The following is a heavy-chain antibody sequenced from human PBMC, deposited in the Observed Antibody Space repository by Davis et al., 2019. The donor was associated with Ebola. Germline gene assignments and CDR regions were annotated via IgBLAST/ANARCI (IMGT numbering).Heavy chain of an antibody. Sequence: MPSETLSLTCTVSGGSVSGGDYYWSWIRQPPGKGLAWLSYIYNSGSSGSTNYHPSLKNRVTISVATSKNHFSLKLTSVSAADTAVYYCARRHLVPATVDYFDYWGQGTLVTVSS. V-gene: IGHV4-61*03. CDR1: GGSVSGGDYY. J-gene: IGHJ4*02. D-gene: IGHD2-15*01. CDR2: IYNSGSSGST. CDR3: ARRHLVPATVDYFDY.